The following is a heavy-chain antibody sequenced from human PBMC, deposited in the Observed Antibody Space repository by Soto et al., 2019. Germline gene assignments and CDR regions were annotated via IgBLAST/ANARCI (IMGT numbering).Heavy chain of an antibody. J-gene: IGHJ4*02. V-gene: IGHV6-1*01. D-gene: IGHD3-22*01. CDR3: ARAGTYYYDSSGYYGVWVFDY. Sequence: QVQLQQSGPGLVKPSQTLSLTCAISGDSVSSNSAAWNWIRQSPSRGLEWLGRTYYRSKWYNDYAVSVKSRITTNPDTSKNQFSLQLNSVTPEDTAVYYCARAGTYYYDSSGYYGVWVFDYWGQGTLVTVSS. CDR2: TYYRSKWYN. CDR1: GDSVSSNSAA.